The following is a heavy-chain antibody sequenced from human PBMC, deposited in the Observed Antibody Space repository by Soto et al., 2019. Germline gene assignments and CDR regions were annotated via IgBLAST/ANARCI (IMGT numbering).Heavy chain of an antibody. CDR1: GFTFSSYS. CDR3: ARPDGPYYYYYMDV. Sequence: EVQLVESGGGLVKPGGSLRLSCAASGFTFSSYSMNWVRQAPGKGLEWVSSISSSSSYIYYADSVKGRFTISRDNAKNSLYLQMNSLRAEDTAVYYCARPDGPYYYYYMDVWGKGTTVTVSS. V-gene: IGHV3-21*01. J-gene: IGHJ6*03. CDR2: ISSSSSYI.